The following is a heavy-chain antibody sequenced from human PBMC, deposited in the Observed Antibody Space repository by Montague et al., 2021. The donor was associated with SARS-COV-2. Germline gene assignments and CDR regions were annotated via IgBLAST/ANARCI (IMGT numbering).Heavy chain of an antibody. J-gene: IGHJ4*02. CDR2: IWYDGSNK. Sequence: RLSCVASGFTFSSYGMHWVRQAPGKGLEWVAVIWYDGSNKYYADSVKGRFTISRDNSKNTLYLQMNSLRAEDTAVYYCARDLFWGTDSGTQQRRDYWGQGTLVTVSS. CDR3: ARDLFWGTDSGTQQRRDY. V-gene: IGHV3-33*01. CDR1: GFTFSSYG. D-gene: IGHD3-16*01.